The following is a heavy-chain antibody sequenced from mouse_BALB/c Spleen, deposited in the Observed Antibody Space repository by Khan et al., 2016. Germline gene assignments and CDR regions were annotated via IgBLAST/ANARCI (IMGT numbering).Heavy chain of an antibody. CDR1: GFTFSTYA. J-gene: IGHJ2*01. CDR2: ISSGGTT. D-gene: IGHD1-1*01. V-gene: IGHV5-6-5*01. Sequence: EVELVESGGGLVKPGGSLKLSCAASGFTFSTYAMSWVRQTPEKRLEWVASISSGGTTYYPDSLKGRFTISRDNARNILYGQMSSLRSEDTAMYSCARGVTTVVDYFDYWGQGTTLTVSS. CDR3: ARGVTTVVDYFDY.